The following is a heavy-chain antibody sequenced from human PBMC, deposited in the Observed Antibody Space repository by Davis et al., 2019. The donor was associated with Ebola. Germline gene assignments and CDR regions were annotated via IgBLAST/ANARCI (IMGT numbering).Heavy chain of an antibody. Sequence: SETLSLTCTVSGGSISSYYWSWIRQPPGKGLEWIGYIYYSGSTNYNPSLKSRVTISVDTSKNQFSLKLSSVTAADTAVYYCARALRGLYYYYGMDVWGQGTTVTVSS. CDR3: ARALRGLYYYYGMDV. CDR1: GGSISSYY. D-gene: IGHD4-17*01. J-gene: IGHJ6*02. V-gene: IGHV4-59*01. CDR2: IYYSGST.